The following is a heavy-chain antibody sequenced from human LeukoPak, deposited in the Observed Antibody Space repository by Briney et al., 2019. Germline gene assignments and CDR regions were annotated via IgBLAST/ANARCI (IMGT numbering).Heavy chain of an antibody. CDR2: MNPNSGNT. J-gene: IGHJ4*02. CDR3: ARGHDNWNDFDY. CDR1: GYTFTSYD. V-gene: IGHV1-8*01. D-gene: IGHD1-1*01. Sequence: ASVKVSCKASGYTFTSYDINWVRQATGQGLEWMGWMNPNSGNTGYAQKFQGRVTKTRNTSISTAYMELSSLRSEDTAVYYCARGHDNWNDFDYWGQGTLVTVSS.